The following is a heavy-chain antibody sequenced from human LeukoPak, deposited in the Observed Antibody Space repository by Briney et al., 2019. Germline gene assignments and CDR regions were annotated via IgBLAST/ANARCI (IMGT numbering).Heavy chain of an antibody. J-gene: IGHJ4*02. CDR1: GFTVSSNY. D-gene: IGHD3-22*01. V-gene: IGHV3-23*01. CDR2: ISGSGGST. Sequence: GGSLRLSCAASGFTVSSNYMSWVRQAPGKGLEWVSAISGSGGSTYYADSVKGRFTISRDNSKNTLYLQMNSLRAEDTAVYYCAKGLRYDSSGYYPYWGQGTLVTVSS. CDR3: AKGLRYDSSGYYPY.